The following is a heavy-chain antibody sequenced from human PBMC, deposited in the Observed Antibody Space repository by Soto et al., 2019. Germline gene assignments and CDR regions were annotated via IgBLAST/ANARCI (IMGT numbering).Heavy chain of an antibody. CDR2: IHYSGST. CDR3: ARHRPYCSSTSCYTYYYYMDV. D-gene: IGHD2-2*01. Sequence: QLQLQESGPGLVKPSATLSLTCTVSGGSISSSSYYWGWIRQPPGKGLEWIGGIHYSGSTYYNPSHKLRVTIAVGTSKNQLSLKRSSVPAADSTVYYCARHRPYCSSTSCYTYYYYMDVWGKRTTVTVSS. J-gene: IGHJ6*03. CDR1: GGSISSSSYY. V-gene: IGHV4-39*01.